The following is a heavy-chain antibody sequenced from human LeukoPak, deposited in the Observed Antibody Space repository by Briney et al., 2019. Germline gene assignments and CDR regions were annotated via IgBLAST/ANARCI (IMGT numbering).Heavy chain of an antibody. V-gene: IGHV1-2*02. J-gene: IGHJ6*03. CDR2: INPNSGGT. CDR1: GYTFTGYY. CDR3: AIDYGGKRYFHYYYYMDV. Sequence: GASVKVSCKASGYTFTGYYMHWVRQAPGQGLEWMGWINPNSGGTNYAQKFQGRVTMTRDTSISTAYMELSRLRSDDTAVYYCAIDYGGKRYFHYYYYMDVWGKGTTVTVSS. D-gene: IGHD4-23*01.